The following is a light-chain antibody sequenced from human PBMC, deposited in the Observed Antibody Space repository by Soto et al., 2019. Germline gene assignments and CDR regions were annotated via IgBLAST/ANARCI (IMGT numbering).Light chain of an antibody. V-gene: IGLV2-14*01. CDR1: SSDVGRYNY. CDR3: SSYTSSSTYV. Sequence: QSVLTQPASVSGSPGQSITISCTGTSSDVGRYNYVSWYQHHPGKAPKLMIYDVSNRPSGVSNRFSGSKSGNTASLTISGLQAEYEADYYCSSYTSSSTYVFGTGTKLTVL. CDR2: DVS. J-gene: IGLJ1*01.